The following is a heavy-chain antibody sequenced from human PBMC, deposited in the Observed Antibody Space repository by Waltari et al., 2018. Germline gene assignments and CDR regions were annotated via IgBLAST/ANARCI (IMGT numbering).Heavy chain of an antibody. Sequence: EVQLVQSGAEVKKPGESLNISCQDAGYSFTTHWIGWVRQMPVKGLEWMGIIYPGDSATRYSPSFQGQVTISADRSLITAYLQWSSLKASDTAIYYCARRRNYPGAAMDVWGQGTTVTVSS. CDR2: IYPGDSAT. CDR3: ARRRNYPGAAMDV. CDR1: GYSFTTHW. J-gene: IGHJ6*02. D-gene: IGHD4-4*01. V-gene: IGHV5-51*01.